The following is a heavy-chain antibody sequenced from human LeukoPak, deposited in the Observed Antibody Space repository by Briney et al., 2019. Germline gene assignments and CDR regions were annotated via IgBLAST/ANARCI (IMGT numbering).Heavy chain of an antibody. CDR3: ASSRYDSSGYYGIIGY. Sequence: TAGGSLRLSCAASGFTFSSYSMNWVRQAPGKGLEWVSSISRSSNYKYYADSVKGRFTISRDNAKNSLYLQMNSLRAEDTALYYCASSRYDSSGYYGIIGYWGQGTLVTVSS. CDR1: GFTFSSYS. CDR2: ISRSSNYK. J-gene: IGHJ4*02. V-gene: IGHV3-21*01. D-gene: IGHD3-22*01.